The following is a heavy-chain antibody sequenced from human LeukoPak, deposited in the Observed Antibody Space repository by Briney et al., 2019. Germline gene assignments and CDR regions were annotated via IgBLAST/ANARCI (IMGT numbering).Heavy chain of an antibody. J-gene: IGHJ4*02. Sequence: GGSLRLSCAASGFTFSSYGMHWVRQAPGKGLEWVAVIWYDGSNKYYADSVKGRFTISRDNSKNTLYLQMNSLRAEDTAVYYCARSRHYSYTFDYWGQGTLVTVSS. V-gene: IGHV3-33*01. CDR1: GFTFSSYG. CDR3: ARSRHYSYTFDY. D-gene: IGHD5-18*01. CDR2: IWYDGSNK.